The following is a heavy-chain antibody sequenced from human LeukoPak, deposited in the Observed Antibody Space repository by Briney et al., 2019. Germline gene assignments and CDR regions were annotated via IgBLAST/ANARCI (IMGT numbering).Heavy chain of an antibody. CDR3: AREGYYYDSSGPIDY. CDR1: GGSISSAPYY. Sequence: SETLSLTCTVSGGSISSAPYYWSWIRQRPGKGLEWMGYISHSGNTYYNPSLKSRLNISADTSRNQFSLKLRSVTAADTALYFGAREGYYYDSSGPIDYWGQGTRVTVSS. V-gene: IGHV4-31*03. J-gene: IGHJ4*02. D-gene: IGHD3-22*01. CDR2: ISHSGNT.